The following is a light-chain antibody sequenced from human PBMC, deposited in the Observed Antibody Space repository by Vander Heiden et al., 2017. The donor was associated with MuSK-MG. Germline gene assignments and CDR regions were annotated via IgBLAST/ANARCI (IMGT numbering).Light chain of an antibody. CDR3: RQSDSTLYT. CDR1: QCVRGY. J-gene: IGKJ2*01. Sequence: DSQMTQPASSLSACVGRRVSINCRVSQCVRGYFNCCQHKPGEAPNLLIYPPSSLLSAVPSTSTGSRSQTAFTLTITSLLLEDLPTSSCRQSDSTLYTFGQGTKLEIK. V-gene: IGKV1-39*01. CDR2: PPS.